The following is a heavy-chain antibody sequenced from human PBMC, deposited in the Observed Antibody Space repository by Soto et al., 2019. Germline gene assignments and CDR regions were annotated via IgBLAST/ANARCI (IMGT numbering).Heavy chain of an antibody. CDR1: GYSFTSYW. CDR3: ARFHSAIRNYGIHYYYYMDV. Sequence: GESLKISCKGSGYSFTSYWIGWVRQMPGKGLEWMGIIYPGDSDTRYSPSFQGQVTISADKSISTAYLQWSSLKASDTAMYYCARFHSAIRNYGIHYYYYMDVWGKGTTVTVSS. D-gene: IGHD4-4*01. J-gene: IGHJ6*03. CDR2: IYPGDSDT. V-gene: IGHV5-51*01.